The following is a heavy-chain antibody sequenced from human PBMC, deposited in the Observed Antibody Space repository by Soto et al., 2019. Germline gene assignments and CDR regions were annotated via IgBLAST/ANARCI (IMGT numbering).Heavy chain of an antibody. V-gene: IGHV3-23*01. J-gene: IGHJ4*01. CDR3: AKGRAITVYGVDILFDY. Sequence: PGGSLRLSCKSSVFSFIDYAMTWVRQAPGKGLEWVSVISGSGDNTFYAASVKGRFAISRDNSKNVLYLQMNSLSADDAAVYFCAKGRAITVYGVDILFDYWGLGTLVTVS. D-gene: IGHD3-3*01. CDR1: VFSFIDYA. CDR2: ISGSGDNT.